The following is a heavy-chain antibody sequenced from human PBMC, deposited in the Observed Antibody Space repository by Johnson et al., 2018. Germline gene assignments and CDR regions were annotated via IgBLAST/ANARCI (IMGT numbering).Heavy chain of an antibody. Sequence: EVQLVETGGGLIQPGGSLRLSCAASGFTVSSNYMSWVRQAPGKGLECVSVIYGGDRTYYADSVKGRFSISRDDSKNTLYLQMNSLRAEDTAVYYCARDQGWHRYSSGVDVWGQGCTVIVSS. CDR3: ARDQGWHRYSSGVDV. CDR2: IYGGDRT. V-gene: IGHV3-53*02. J-gene: IGHJ6*01. D-gene: IGHD6-19*01. CDR1: GFTVSSNY.